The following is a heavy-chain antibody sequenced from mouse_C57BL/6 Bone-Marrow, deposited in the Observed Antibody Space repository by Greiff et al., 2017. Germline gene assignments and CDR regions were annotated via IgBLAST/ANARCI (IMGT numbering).Heavy chain of an antibody. CDR2: IHPNSGST. D-gene: IGHD2-4*01. Sequence: VQLQQPGAELVKPGASVKLSCKASGYTFTSYWMHWVKQRPGQGLEWIGMIHPNSGSTNNNEKFKSKATLTVDKSSSTAYMQLSSLTSEDSAVYYCVYDYDVYAMDYWGQGTSVTVSS. CDR3: VYDYDVYAMDY. CDR1: GYTFTSYW. V-gene: IGHV1-64*01. J-gene: IGHJ4*01.